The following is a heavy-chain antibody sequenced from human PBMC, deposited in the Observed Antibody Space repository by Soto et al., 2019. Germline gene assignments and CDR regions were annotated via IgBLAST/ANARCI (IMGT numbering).Heavy chain of an antibody. Sequence: PGGSLRLSCAASGFTFDDYAMHWVRQAPGKGLEWVSGISWNSGSIGYADSVKGRFTISRDNAKNSLYLQMNSLRAEDTALYYCAKGTRLEAWFGELSTPFDYWGQGTLVTVSS. CDR3: AKGTRLEAWFGELSTPFDY. J-gene: IGHJ4*02. CDR1: GFTFDDYA. CDR2: ISWNSGSI. V-gene: IGHV3-9*01. D-gene: IGHD3-10*01.